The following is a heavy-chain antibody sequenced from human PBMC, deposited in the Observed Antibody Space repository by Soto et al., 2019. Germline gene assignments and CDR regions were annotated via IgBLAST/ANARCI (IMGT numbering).Heavy chain of an antibody. D-gene: IGHD3-22*01. CDR2: VYNSGST. J-gene: IGHJ4*02. CDR3: AADGSSMIVVPSLLES. V-gene: IGHV4-59*01. CDR1: GGSITDYY. Sequence: SETLSLTCTVSGGSITDYYWTWIRQPPGKGLEWIGYVYNSGSTNYNPSLKSRVTMSLDASKNLFSLELDSVTTADTAVYYCAADGSSMIVVPSLLESWGQGTLVTVSS.